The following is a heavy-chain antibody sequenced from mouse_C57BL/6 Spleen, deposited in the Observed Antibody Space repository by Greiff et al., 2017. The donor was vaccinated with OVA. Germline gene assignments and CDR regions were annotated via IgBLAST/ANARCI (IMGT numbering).Heavy chain of an antibody. V-gene: IGHV1-84*01. Sequence: VQVVESGPELVKPGASVKISCKASGYTFTDYYINWVKQRPGPGLEWIGWIYPGSGNTKYNEKFKGQATLTVDTASSPAYMQLSSLTSEDSAVYCCARRGGYGSYWYFEVWGTGTTVTVSS. CDR2: IYPGSGNT. D-gene: IGHD2-2*01. J-gene: IGHJ1*03. CDR3: ARRGGYGSYWYFEV. CDR1: GYTFTDYY.